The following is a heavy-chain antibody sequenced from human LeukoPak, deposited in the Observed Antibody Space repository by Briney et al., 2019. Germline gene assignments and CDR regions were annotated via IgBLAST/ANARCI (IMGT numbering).Heavy chain of an antibody. CDR2: ITSTSTYI. D-gene: IGHD4-17*01. Sequence: GGSLRLSCAASGFSSSSYSMNWVRQAPGKGLEWVSSITSTSTYINYADSVKGRFTISRDNAKNSLYLQMNSLRAEDTAVYYCSREGPSSTGLDYWGQGTLVTVSS. J-gene: IGHJ4*02. CDR1: GFSSSSYS. V-gene: IGHV3-21*01. CDR3: SREGPSSTGLDY.